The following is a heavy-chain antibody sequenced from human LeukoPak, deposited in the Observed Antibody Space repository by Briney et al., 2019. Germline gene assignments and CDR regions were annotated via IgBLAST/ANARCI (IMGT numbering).Heavy chain of an antibody. CDR2: IYYSGST. CDR3: ARINYDLRGGYPMGYMDV. Sequence: SETLSLTCTVSGGSISSCSYYWGWIRQPPGKGLEWIGCIYYSGSTYYNPTIKTRVTISGDMTKNQFYLKLSSVPAADTAGYYCARINYDLRGGYPMGYMDVWGKGTTVTVSS. V-gene: IGHV4-39*07. D-gene: IGHD3-3*01. J-gene: IGHJ6*03. CDR1: GGSISSCSYY.